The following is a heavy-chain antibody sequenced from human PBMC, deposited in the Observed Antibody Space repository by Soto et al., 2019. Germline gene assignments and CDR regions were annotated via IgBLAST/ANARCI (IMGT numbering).Heavy chain of an antibody. CDR1: GFTFSGSA. V-gene: IGHV3-73*02. J-gene: IGHJ4*02. D-gene: IGHD3-16*01. Sequence: EVQLVESGGGLVQPGGSLKLSCAASGFTFSGSAMHWVRQASGKGLEWVGRIRSKANSYATAYAASVKGRFTISRDDSKNTAYLQMNSLKTEDTAVYYCTRQSGYDYVWGSYEDYWGQGTLVTVSS. CDR2: IRSKANSYAT. CDR3: TRQSGYDYVWGSYEDY.